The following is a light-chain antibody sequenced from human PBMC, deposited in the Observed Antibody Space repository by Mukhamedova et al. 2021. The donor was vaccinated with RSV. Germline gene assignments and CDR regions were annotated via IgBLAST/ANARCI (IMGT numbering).Light chain of an antibody. CDR2: NKN. V-gene: IGLV3-19*01. CDR3: NSRDSSGPRV. J-gene: IGLJ2*01. CDR1: RDYS. Sequence: RDYSTNWYQQKPGQAPLLVIYNKNNRPSGIPDRFSGSSSGNTASLTITGAQAEDEADYYCNSRDSSGPRVFGGGTRLTVL.